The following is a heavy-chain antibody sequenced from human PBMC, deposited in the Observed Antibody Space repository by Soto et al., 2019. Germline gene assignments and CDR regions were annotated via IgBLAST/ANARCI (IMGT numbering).Heavy chain of an antibody. CDR1: GFTFSNYW. CDR3: AREGGNYFYGMDV. V-gene: IGHV3-74*01. J-gene: IGHJ6*02. Sequence: LRLSCAASGFTFSNYWMHWVRQAPGKGLVWVSRINGDGGSTTYADSVKGRFTISRDNAKNTLYLQMNNLRAEDTAVYYCAREGGNYFYGMDVWGQGTTVTVSS. CDR2: INGDGGST.